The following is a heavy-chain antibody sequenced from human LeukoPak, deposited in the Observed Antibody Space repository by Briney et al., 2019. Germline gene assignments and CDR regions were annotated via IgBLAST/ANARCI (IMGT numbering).Heavy chain of an antibody. CDR3: ARGDGDSSSSLVDY. CDR2: ISYDGSNK. V-gene: IGHV3-30-3*01. J-gene: IGHJ4*02. D-gene: IGHD6-6*01. CDR1: GFTFSSYA. Sequence: GGSLRLSCAASGFTFSSYAMHWVRQAPGKGLEWVAVISYDGSNKYYADSVKGRFTISRDNSKNTLYLQMNSLRAEDTAVYYCARGDGDSSSSLVDYWGQGTLVTVSS.